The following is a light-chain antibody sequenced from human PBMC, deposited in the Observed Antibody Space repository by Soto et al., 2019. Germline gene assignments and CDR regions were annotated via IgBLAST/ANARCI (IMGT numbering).Light chain of an antibody. CDR3: SSFTTSSTRV. Sequence: QSALTQPASVSGSPGQSITISCTGTSSDVGSYNLVSWYQQFPGKAPKLMIYEVSYRPSGVSSRFSGSKSVNTASLTISGLQAEDEADYYCSSFTTSSTRVFGTGTKVTVL. J-gene: IGLJ1*01. CDR1: SSDVGSYNL. V-gene: IGLV2-14*02. CDR2: EVS.